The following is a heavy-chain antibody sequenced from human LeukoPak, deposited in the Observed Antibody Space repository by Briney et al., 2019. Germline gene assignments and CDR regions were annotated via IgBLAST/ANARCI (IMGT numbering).Heavy chain of an antibody. J-gene: IGHJ6*02. CDR1: GFTFSSYG. Sequence: GGSLRLSCAASGFTFSSYGMHWVRQAPGKGLEWVAVISYDGSNKYYADSVKGRFTISRDNSKNTLYLQMNSLRAEDTAVYYCAKVRDVLLWFGEPPAMTDVWGQGTTVTVSS. CDR2: ISYDGSNK. CDR3: AKVRDVLLWFGEPPAMTDV. D-gene: IGHD3-10*01. V-gene: IGHV3-30*18.